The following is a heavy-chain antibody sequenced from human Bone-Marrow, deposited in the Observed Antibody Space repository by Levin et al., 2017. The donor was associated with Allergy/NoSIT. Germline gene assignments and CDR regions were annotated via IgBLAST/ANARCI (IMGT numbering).Heavy chain of an antibody. Sequence: SETLSLTCAVYGGSFSGYYWSWIRQPPGKGLEWIGEINHSGSTNYNPSLKSRVTISVDTSKNQFSLKLSSVTAADTAVYYCARGSMRLYGSGSYYSYWGQGTLVTVSS. CDR3: ARGSMRLYGSGSYYSY. CDR1: GGSFSGYY. D-gene: IGHD3-10*01. J-gene: IGHJ4*02. V-gene: IGHV4-34*01. CDR2: INHSGST.